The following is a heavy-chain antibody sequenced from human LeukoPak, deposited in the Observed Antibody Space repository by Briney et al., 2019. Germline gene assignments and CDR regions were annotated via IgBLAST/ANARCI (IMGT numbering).Heavy chain of an antibody. CDR3: ARGLSYGRYYFDY. D-gene: IGHD5-18*01. CDR2: IYSDGTT. V-gene: IGHV4-4*09. J-gene: IGHJ4*02. CDR1: GASTTSYY. Sequence: PSETLSLTCSVSGASTTSYYWNWIRQAPGKGLEWIGYIYSDGTTSYSPSLRSRVTISIDTSRNQFSLKLSSVTAADTAVYYCARGLSYGRYYFDYWGQGTLVTVSS.